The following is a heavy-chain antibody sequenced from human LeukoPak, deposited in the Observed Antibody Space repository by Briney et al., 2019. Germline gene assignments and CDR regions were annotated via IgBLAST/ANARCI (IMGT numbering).Heavy chain of an antibody. J-gene: IGHJ6*04. CDR2: ISSSSYI. Sequence: GGSLRLSCVASGFTLSSYNMNWVRQAPGKGLEWISSISSSSYIYYAGSVKGRFTISRDNAKNSLYLQMNGLRAEDTAVYYCARDKKGYSYIGMDVWGKGSTVTVSS. CDR3: ARDKKGYSYIGMDV. D-gene: IGHD5-18*01. V-gene: IGHV3-21*01. CDR1: GFTLSSYN.